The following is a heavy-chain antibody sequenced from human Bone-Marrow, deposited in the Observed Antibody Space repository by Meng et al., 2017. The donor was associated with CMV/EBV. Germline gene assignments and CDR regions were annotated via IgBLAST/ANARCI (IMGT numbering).Heavy chain of an antibody. Sequence: GSLRLSCIVYGGSFSGYSWNWIRQPPGKGLEWIGEINESDRTDYRSSLKSRVTISVDTSKNQVSLNLTSVTAADTAVYYCARGRYCKSLNCLKSYFQHWGQSTLVTVSS. D-gene: IGHD2/OR15-2a*01. CDR1: GGSFSGYS. J-gene: IGHJ1*01. CDR2: INESDRT. CDR3: ARGRYCKSLNCLKSYFQH. V-gene: IGHV4-34*01.